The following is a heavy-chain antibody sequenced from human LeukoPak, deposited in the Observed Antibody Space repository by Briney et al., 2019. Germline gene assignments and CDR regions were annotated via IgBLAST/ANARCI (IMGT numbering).Heavy chain of an antibody. CDR2: MNPNSGNT. J-gene: IGHJ6*03. CDR3: ARGNAAGDFAGFSSYYYYYMDV. D-gene: IGHD6-13*01. CDR1: GYTFTSYD. V-gene: IGHV1-8*01. Sequence: GASVKVSCKASGYTFTSYDINWVRQATGQGLEWMGWMNPNSGNTGYAQKFQGRVTMTRNTSISTAYMELSSLRSEDTAVYYCARGNAAGDFAGFSSYYYYYMDVWGKGTTVTVSS.